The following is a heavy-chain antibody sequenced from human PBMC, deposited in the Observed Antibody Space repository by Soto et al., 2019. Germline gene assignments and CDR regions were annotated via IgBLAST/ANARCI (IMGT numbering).Heavy chain of an antibody. D-gene: IGHD2-21*02. CDR1: GGTFSSYT. CDR2: IIPILGIA. J-gene: IGHJ4*02. Sequence: QVQLVQSGAEVKKPGSSVKVSCKASGGTFSSYTISWVRQAPGQGLEWMGRIIPILGIANYAQKFQGRVKITADNSTSTAYVELRSRRYEDMAVYYGARGGAYCGGYCYSEFDYRGQGTLVTVSS. V-gene: IGHV1-69*02. CDR3: ARGGAYCGGYCYSEFDY.